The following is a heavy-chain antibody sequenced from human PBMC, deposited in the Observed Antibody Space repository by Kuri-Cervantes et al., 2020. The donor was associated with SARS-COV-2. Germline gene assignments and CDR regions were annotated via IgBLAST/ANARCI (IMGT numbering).Heavy chain of an antibody. D-gene: IGHD3-3*01. CDR2: ISWNSGSI. J-gene: IGHJ4*02. CDR3: ARGASRGNAIFGVVYVYYFDY. CDR1: GFTFDDYA. Sequence: SLKISCAASGFTFDDYAMHWVRQAPGKGLEWVSGISWNSGSIGYADSVKGRFAISRDNAKNSLYLQMNSLRAEDTALYYCARGASRGNAIFGVVYVYYFDYWGQGTLVTVSS. V-gene: IGHV3-9*01.